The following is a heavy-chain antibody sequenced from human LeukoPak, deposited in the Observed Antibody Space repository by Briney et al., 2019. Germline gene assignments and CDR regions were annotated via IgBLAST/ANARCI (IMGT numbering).Heavy chain of an antibody. CDR1: GDTLTELS. V-gene: IGHV1-24*01. Sequence: ASVKVSCKVSGDTLTELSMHWARQAPGKGLEWMGGFDPEDGKTMYAQKFQGRDTMTEDTSTDTAYMDLSGLRPEDTAVYYCAADVTTSYSSTWYARNWGQGTLVTVSS. D-gene: IGHD6-13*01. J-gene: IGHJ4*02. CDR2: FDPEDGKT. CDR3: AADVTTSYSSTWYARN.